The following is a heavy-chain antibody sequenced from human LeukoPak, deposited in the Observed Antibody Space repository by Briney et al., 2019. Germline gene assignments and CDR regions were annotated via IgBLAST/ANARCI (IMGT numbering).Heavy chain of an antibody. V-gene: IGHV4-59*08. Sequence: SETLSLTCTVSGCSISSYYWSWSRQPPGKGLEWIGYIYYSGSTNYNPSLRSRVTISVDTSKNQFSLKLSSVTAADTAVYYCARHEYYDSSGYYYWFDPCGQGTLVTVSS. CDR3: ARHEYYDSSGYYYWFDP. CDR1: GCSISSYY. CDR2: IYYSGST. D-gene: IGHD3-22*01. J-gene: IGHJ5*02.